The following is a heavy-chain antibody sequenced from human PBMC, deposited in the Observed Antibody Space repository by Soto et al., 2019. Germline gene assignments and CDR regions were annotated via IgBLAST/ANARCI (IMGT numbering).Heavy chain of an antibody. V-gene: IGHV2-5*02. CDR3: ARDSSGYYGFDY. Sequence: QITLKESGPTLVKPTQTLTLTCTFPGFSLSTSGVGVGWIRQPPGKALEWLALIYWDDDKRYSPSLKSRLTITKDTSKNKEVLTMTNMDPVDTAAYYCARDSSGYYGFDYWGQGTLVTVSS. CDR2: IYWDDDK. J-gene: IGHJ4*02. D-gene: IGHD3-22*01. CDR1: GFSLSTSGVG.